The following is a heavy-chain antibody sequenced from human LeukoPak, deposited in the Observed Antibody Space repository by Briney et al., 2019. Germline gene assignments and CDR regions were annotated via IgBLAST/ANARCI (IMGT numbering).Heavy chain of an antibody. CDR2: LIGSSGST. CDR1: GFTSTDYA. V-gene: IGHV3-23*01. CDR3: AKGAHDCIEIGYFDS. J-gene: IGHJ4*02. Sequence: PGGSLRLSCAASGFTSTDYAMNWVRQAPGKGLEWVSVLIGSSGSTDYADSVKGRFAISRDNSKNTLFLQMNSLRAEDTAIYYCAKGAHDCIEIGYFDSWGQGTLVTVSS. D-gene: IGHD2-15*01.